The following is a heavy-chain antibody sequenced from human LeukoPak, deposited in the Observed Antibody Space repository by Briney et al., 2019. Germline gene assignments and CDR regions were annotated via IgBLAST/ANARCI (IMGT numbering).Heavy chain of an antibody. Sequence: SETPSLTCTVSGVPMSAYQWSWVRQSPEKGLEWIGCINTKGETSYNPSLKSRVTTSVDTSKSQFSLRLTSVTAADTAVYYCATSNDAKIAPFDHWGQGAPVTVSS. J-gene: IGHJ4*02. D-gene: IGHD2-21*01. CDR1: GVPMSAYQ. CDR2: INTKGET. CDR3: ATSNDAKIAPFDH. V-gene: IGHV4-4*09.